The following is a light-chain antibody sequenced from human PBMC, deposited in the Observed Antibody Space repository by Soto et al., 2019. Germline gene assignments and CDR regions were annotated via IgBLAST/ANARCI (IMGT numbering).Light chain of an antibody. CDR2: ENN. J-gene: IGLJ1*01. CDR1: SSNIGAGYE. V-gene: IGLV1-40*01. CDR3: PSYDSSLSGYV. Sequence: QSVLTQPPSVSGAPGQRVTISCTGSSSNIGAGYEAHWYQQVPGTAPKLLIYENNNRPSGVPDRLSGSKSGTSASLAITGLEAEDEAEYYCPSYDSSLSGYVFGTGTKLTVL.